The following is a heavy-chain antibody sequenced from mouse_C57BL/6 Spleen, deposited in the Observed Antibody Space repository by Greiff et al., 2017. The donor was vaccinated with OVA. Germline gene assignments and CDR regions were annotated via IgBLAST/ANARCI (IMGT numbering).Heavy chain of an antibody. CDR1: GFTFSSYA. CDR3: ARDQGYGNYFDY. Sequence: EVKLVESGGGLVKPGGSLKLSCAASGFTFSSYAMSWVRQTPEKRLEWVATISDGGSYTYYPDNVKGRFTISRDNAKNTLYLQMSHLKSEDTAMYYCARDQGYGNYFDYWGQGTTLTVSS. D-gene: IGHD2-1*01. J-gene: IGHJ2*01. V-gene: IGHV5-4*01. CDR2: ISDGGSYT.